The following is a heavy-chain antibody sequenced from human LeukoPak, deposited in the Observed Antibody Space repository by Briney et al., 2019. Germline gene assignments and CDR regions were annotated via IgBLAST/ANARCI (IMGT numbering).Heavy chain of an antibody. D-gene: IGHD3-10*01. CDR2: IYYNGRT. CDR3: AREVWFGDAFDI. V-gene: IGHV4-39*07. J-gene: IGHJ3*02. CDR1: GDSINNNNYY. Sequence: TSETLSLTCTVSGDSINNNNYYWGWVRQPPGKGLEWIGNIYYNGRTYYSPSLKSRVTISVDTSKNQFSLKLSSVTAADTAVYYCAREVWFGDAFDIWGQGTMVTVSS.